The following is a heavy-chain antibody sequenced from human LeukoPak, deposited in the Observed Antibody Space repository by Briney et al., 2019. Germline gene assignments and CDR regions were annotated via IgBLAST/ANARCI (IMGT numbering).Heavy chain of an antibody. Sequence: GGALRLSCAASGCTFDDYAMHWVRQAPGKGLEWVSGISWNSGSIGYADSVKGRFTISRDNAKNSLYLQMNSLGAEDTALYYCAKETGGPIDYWGQGTLVTVSS. J-gene: IGHJ4*02. CDR1: GCTFDDYA. V-gene: IGHV3-9*01. CDR2: ISWNSGSI. CDR3: AKETGGPIDY. D-gene: IGHD2-15*01.